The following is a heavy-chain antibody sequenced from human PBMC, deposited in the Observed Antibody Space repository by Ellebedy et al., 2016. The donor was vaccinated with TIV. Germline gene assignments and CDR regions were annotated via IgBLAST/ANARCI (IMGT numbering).Heavy chain of an antibody. D-gene: IGHD5-24*01. V-gene: IGHV3-11*04. CDR3: AREHYGYTFDY. J-gene: IGHJ4*02. CDR2: ISSSGSTI. Sequence: GESLKISCAASGFTFSDYYMSWIRQAPGKGLEWVSYISSSGSTIYYADSVKGRFTISRDNAKKSLYLQMNSLRAEDTAVYYCAREHYGYTFDYWGQGTLVTVST. CDR1: GFTFSDYY.